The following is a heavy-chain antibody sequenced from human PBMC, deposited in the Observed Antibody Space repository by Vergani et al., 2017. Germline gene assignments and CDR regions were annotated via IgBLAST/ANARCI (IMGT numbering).Heavy chain of an antibody. CDR3: ARGGYCSSTSCYEDEGFDY. D-gene: IGHD2-2*01. CDR1: GGSISSYY. Sequence: QVQLQESGPGLVKPSETLSLTCTVSGGSISSYYWSWLRQPPGKGLEWIGYIYYSGSTNYNPSLKSRVTISVDTSKNQFSLKLSSVTAADTAVYYCARGGYCSSTSCYEDEGFDYWGQGTLVTVSS. J-gene: IGHJ4*02. CDR2: IYYSGST. V-gene: IGHV4-59*01.